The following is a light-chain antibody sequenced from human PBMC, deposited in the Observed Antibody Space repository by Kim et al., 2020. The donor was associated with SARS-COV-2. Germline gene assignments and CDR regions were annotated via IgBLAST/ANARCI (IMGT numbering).Light chain of an antibody. Sequence: RQTATLTCTGNSNNVGNKGAAWLQQHQGHPPKLLSYRNNNRPSGVSERFSASRSGNTASLTITGLQPEDVADYYCSAWDSSLNAVVFGGGTQLTVL. V-gene: IGLV10-54*01. CDR1: SNNVGNKG. J-gene: IGLJ2*01. CDR2: RNN. CDR3: SAWDSSLNAVV.